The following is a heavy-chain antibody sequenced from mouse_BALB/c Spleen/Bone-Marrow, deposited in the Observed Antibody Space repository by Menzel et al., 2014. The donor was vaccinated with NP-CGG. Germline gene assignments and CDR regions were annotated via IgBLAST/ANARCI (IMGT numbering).Heavy chain of an antibody. CDR1: GYSITSGHS. J-gene: IGHJ3*01. Sequence: ESGPDLVKPSQSLSLTCTVTGYSITSGHSWHWIRQFPGNKLEWMGYIHYSGSTNYNPSLKSRISITRDTSKNQFFLQLNSVTTEDTATYYCARPGNYDSTLAYWGQGTLVTVSA. CDR3: ARPGNYDSTLAY. CDR2: IHYSGST. V-gene: IGHV3-1*02. D-gene: IGHD2-4*01.